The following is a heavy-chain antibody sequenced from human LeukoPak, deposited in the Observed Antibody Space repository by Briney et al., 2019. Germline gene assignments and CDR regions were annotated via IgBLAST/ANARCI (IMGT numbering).Heavy chain of an antibody. CDR2: IYTSGST. Sequence: SETLSLTCAVYGGSFSIYYWSWIRQPAGKGLEYIGRIYTSGSTNYNPSLKSRVTMSVDTSKSQFSLKLSSVTAADTAVYYCARGPTTVTRAFDYWGQGTLVTVSS. D-gene: IGHD4-17*01. V-gene: IGHV4-59*10. CDR3: ARGPTTVTRAFDY. CDR1: GGSFSIYY. J-gene: IGHJ4*02.